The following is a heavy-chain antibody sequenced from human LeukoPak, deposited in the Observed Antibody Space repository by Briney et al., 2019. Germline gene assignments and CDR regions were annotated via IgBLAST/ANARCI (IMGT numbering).Heavy chain of an antibody. CDR2: IYTSGST. Sequence: PSETLSLTCTVSGGSISSYYWSWIRQPAGKGLEWIGRIYTSGSTNYNPSLKSRVTMSVDTSKNQFSLKLSSVTAADTAVYYCARDLRYDILTGYSLYYYGMDVWGQGTTATVSS. J-gene: IGHJ6*02. D-gene: IGHD3-9*01. CDR3: ARDLRYDILTGYSLYYYGMDV. V-gene: IGHV4-4*07. CDR1: GGSISSYY.